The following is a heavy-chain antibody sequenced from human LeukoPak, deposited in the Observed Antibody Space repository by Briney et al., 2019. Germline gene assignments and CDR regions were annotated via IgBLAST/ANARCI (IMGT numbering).Heavy chain of an antibody. J-gene: IGHJ4*02. D-gene: IGHD2/OR15-2a*01. CDR2: ISDTGGYT. CDR1: GFTFSTFA. V-gene: IGHV3-23*01. Sequence: GGSLRLSCVASGFTFSTFAMSWVRQAPGKGLEWVSSISDTGGYTYYADSMKGRFTISRDNSKNTLYLQMNSLRAEDTAVYHCANGGSMAHEKIHIWGQGTLVPVSS. CDR3: ANGGSMAHEKIHI.